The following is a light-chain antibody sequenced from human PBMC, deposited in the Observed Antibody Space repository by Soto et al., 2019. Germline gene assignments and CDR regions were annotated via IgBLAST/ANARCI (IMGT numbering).Light chain of an antibody. Sequence: EIVMTQSPVTLSVSPGERVTLSCRASQSVFSNLAWYQQRPGQAPRLLIYGASNRATGIPARFSGSGSGTEFTLTISSLQSEDFAVYYCQQYNNWPLYTFGQGTKLEIK. J-gene: IGKJ2*01. CDR1: QSVFSN. CDR2: GAS. CDR3: QQYNNWPLYT. V-gene: IGKV3-15*01.